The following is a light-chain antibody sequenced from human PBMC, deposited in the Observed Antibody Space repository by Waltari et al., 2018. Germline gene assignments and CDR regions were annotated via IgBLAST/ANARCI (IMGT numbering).Light chain of an antibody. J-gene: IGLJ2*01. CDR2: DDN. V-gene: IGLV3-21*02. CDR3: QVWDSGSGRPQVI. CDR1: NIGSKS. Sequence: SYVLTQPPSVSVAPGQTAIITCGGDNIGSKSVHWYQQRAGQAPVLVVHDDNDRPSGIPWGPSGSNAGNTATLTISRVEAGDEADFYCQVWDSGSGRPQVIFGGGTRLTVL.